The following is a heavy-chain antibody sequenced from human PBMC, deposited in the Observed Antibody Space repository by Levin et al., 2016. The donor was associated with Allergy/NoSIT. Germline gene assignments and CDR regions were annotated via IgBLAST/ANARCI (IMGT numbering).Heavy chain of an antibody. V-gene: IGHV1-46*03. CDR2: INPNGGST. D-gene: IGHD3-10*01. Sequence: WVRQAPGQGLEWMGLINPNGGSTTYAQKFQGRVTMTRDTSTSTVYMELSSLRSEDTAVYYCARGRGYYDSGSYYNDPRNWFDPWGQGTLVTVSS. CDR3: ARGRGYYDSGSYYNDPRNWFDP. J-gene: IGHJ5*02.